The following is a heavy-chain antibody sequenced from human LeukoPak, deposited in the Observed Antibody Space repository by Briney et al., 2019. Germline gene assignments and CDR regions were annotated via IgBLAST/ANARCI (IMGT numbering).Heavy chain of an antibody. CDR1: GFTFSIYG. V-gene: IGHV3-30*18. CDR3: AKGLGYRDYYAMDV. D-gene: IGHD2-15*01. Sequence: GGSLRLSCAASGFTFSIYGMHWVRQAPGKGLEWVAVVSYDGTDKYYPDSVKGRFIISRDNSKNTIYLQMNSLRPEDTAVYYCAKGLGYRDYYAMDVWGQGTTVTVSS. J-gene: IGHJ6*02. CDR2: VSYDGTDK.